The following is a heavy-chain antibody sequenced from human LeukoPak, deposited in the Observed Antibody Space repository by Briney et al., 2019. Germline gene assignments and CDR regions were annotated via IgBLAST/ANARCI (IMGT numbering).Heavy chain of an antibody. V-gene: IGHV1-18*01. Sequence: ASVKVSCKASGYTFTIYGISWVRQAPGQGLGWMGWISAYKGNTNYAQKPQGRVTMTTDTSTSTAYMELRSLRSDDTAVYYCARDGKPSIAARPDWFDPWGQGTLVTVSS. CDR1: GYTFTIYG. CDR3: ARDGKPSIAARPDWFDP. CDR2: ISAYKGNT. J-gene: IGHJ5*02. D-gene: IGHD6-6*01.